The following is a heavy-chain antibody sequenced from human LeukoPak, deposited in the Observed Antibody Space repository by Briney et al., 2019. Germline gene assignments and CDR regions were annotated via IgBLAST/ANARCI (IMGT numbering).Heavy chain of an antibody. J-gene: IGHJ4*02. Sequence: GGSLRLSCAASGFTFSNTAMSWVRQTPGKGLEWVATMSAYNDRTHYADSVRGRFTVSRDNSKYTLSLQMNSLREDDTAVYYCAQELSDIFVVRTDSWGQGTLVTVSS. D-gene: IGHD3-9*01. CDR3: AQELSDIFVVRTDS. CDR1: GFTFSNTA. CDR2: MSAYNDRT. V-gene: IGHV3-23*01.